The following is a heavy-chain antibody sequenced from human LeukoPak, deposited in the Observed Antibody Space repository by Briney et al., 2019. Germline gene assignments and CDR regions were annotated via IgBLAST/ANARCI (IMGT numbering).Heavy chain of an antibody. J-gene: IGHJ4*02. CDR2: IYYSGST. CDR1: GGSINNYY. V-gene: IGHV4-59*01. CDR3: ARVVSFLDS. Sequence: SETLSLTCSVSGGSINNYYWSWIRQPPGKGLEWIGYIYYSGSTNYNPSLKSRVTISVDTSKNQFSLKLSSVTAADTAVYYCARVVSFLDSWGQGTLVTVSS. D-gene: IGHD3-3*02.